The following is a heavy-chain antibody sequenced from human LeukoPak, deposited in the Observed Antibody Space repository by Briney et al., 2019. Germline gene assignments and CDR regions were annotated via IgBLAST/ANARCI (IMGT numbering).Heavy chain of an antibody. Sequence: GGSLRLSCAASGFTFSSYGMHWVRQAPGKGLERVAFIRYDGSNKYYADSVKGRFTISRDNSKNALYLQMNSLRAEDTAVYYCAKDLRPSAIRITIFGLPGDYWGQGTLVTVSS. CDR3: AKDLRPSAIRITIFGLPGDY. CDR1: GFTFSSYG. J-gene: IGHJ4*02. CDR2: IRYDGSNK. V-gene: IGHV3-30*02. D-gene: IGHD3-3*01.